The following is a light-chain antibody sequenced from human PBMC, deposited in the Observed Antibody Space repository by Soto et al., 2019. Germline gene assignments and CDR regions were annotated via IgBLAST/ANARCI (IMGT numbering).Light chain of an antibody. CDR2: GAS. V-gene: IGKV1-39*01. CDR1: QTITTH. J-gene: IGKJ1*01. Sequence: DIQMTQSPSSLSASVGDRVTITCRASQTITTHLNWYQQKPGKAPQLLIYGASILQSGVPSRFTGSGSGTDFTLTISSLQPEDYATYHCEQTHSTPWTFGQGTKVEIK. CDR3: EQTHSTPWT.